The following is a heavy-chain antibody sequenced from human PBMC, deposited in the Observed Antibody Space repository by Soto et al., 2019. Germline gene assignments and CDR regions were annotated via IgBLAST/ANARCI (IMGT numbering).Heavy chain of an antibody. D-gene: IGHD5-18*01. Sequence: EVQLLESGGGLVQRGESLRLSCAASGFSFIDFAMSWVRQAPGKGLEWVSAISGSGHNTYYTESLKGRFTISRDNSKNTLSLQVKSLRAEDTAVYYCAKDIVKYTYGACDYWGQGVLVTVSS. CDR3: AKDIVKYTYGACDY. J-gene: IGHJ4*02. V-gene: IGHV3-23*01. CDR2: ISGSGHNT. CDR1: GFSFIDFA.